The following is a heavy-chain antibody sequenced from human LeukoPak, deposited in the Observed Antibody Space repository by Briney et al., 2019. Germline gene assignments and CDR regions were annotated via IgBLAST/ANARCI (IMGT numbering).Heavy chain of an antibody. V-gene: IGHV1-18*01. J-gene: IGHJ4*02. CDR1: GYTFTSYT. Sequence: GASVKVSCKASGYTFTSYTISWVRQAPGQGLEWMGWISAYNGNTNYAQKLQGRVTMTTDTSTNTAYMELRNLRSDDTAVYYCARRGYYDFWSGYGCFDYWGQGTLVTVSS. CDR3: ARRGYYDFWSGYGCFDY. D-gene: IGHD3-3*01. CDR2: ISAYNGNT.